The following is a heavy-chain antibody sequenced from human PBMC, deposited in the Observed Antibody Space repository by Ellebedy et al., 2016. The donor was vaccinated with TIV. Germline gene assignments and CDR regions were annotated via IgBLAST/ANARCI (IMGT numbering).Heavy chain of an antibody. J-gene: IGHJ6*03. CDR1: GFTFSNYG. CDR2: ISSSGSTI. CDR3: AKDPYFYYYMDV. V-gene: IGHV3-48*01. Sequence: GGSLRLXXAASGFTFSNYGMNWVRQAPGKGLEWVSYISSSGSTIYYADSVKGRFTISRDNSKNTLYLQMNSLRAEDTAVYYCAKDPYFYYYMDVWGKGTTVTVSS.